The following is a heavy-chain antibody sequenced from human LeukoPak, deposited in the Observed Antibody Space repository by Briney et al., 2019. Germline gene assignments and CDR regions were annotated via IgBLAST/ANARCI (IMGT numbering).Heavy chain of an antibody. J-gene: IGHJ4*02. V-gene: IGHV4-34*01. Sequence: PSETLSLTCAVYGGSFSGYYWSWIRQPPGKGLEWIGEINHSGSTNYNPSLKSRVTISVDTSKNQFSLKLSSVTAADTAEYSCARVSYYDSSGYYYDYLDYWGQGTLVTVSS. CDR1: GGSFSGYY. D-gene: IGHD3-22*01. CDR2: INHSGST. CDR3: ARVSYYDSSGYYYDYLDY.